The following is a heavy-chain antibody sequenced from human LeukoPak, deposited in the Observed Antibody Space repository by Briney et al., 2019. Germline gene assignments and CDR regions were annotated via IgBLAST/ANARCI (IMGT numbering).Heavy chain of an antibody. V-gene: IGHV3-48*03. CDR2: ISSSGSTI. CDR1: GFTFSSYE. D-gene: IGHD3-10*02. Sequence: PGGSLRLSCAASGFTFSSYEMNWVRQAPGKGLEWVSYISSSGSTIYYADSVKGRFTISRDNAKNSLYLQMNSLRAEDTAVYYCASIDFRITMSIDYWGQGTLVTVSS. CDR3: ASIDFRITMSIDY. J-gene: IGHJ4*02.